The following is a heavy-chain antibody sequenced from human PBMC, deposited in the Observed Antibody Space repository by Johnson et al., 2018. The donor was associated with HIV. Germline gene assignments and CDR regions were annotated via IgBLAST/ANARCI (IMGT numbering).Heavy chain of an antibody. CDR1: GFTFSSYS. CDR3: AKERPCVYYDRSGLTGPDAFDI. J-gene: IGHJ3*02. D-gene: IGHD3-22*01. CDR2: ISYHGGTK. V-gene: IGHV3-30-3*01. Sequence: QVQLVESGGGVVQPGRSLRLSCAASGFTFSSYSMHWVRQAPGKGLEWVAVISYHGGTKYSADSVKGRFSISRDNSENTVYLQMNSLRAEDTAVYYCAKERPCVYYDRSGLTGPDAFDIWGQGTMVSVSS.